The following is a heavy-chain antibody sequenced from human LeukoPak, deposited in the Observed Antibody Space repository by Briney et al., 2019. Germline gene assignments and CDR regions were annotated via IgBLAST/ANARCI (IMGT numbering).Heavy chain of an antibody. Sequence: SVTVSFTASVGTCSSYAISWVRQAPGQGLEWMGGIIPIFGTANYAQKFQGRVTITADESTSTAYMELSSLRSEDTAVYYCARVVMGAHFDYWGQGTLVTVSS. D-gene: IGHD4/OR15-4a*01. CDR2: IIPIFGTA. CDR3: ARVVMGAHFDY. CDR1: VGTCSSYA. J-gene: IGHJ4*02. V-gene: IGHV1-69*13.